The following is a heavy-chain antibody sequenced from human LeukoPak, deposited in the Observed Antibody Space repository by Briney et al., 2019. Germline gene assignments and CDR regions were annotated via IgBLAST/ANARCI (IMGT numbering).Heavy chain of an antibody. J-gene: IGHJ6*03. V-gene: IGHV1-18*04. CDR1: GYTFTDYY. D-gene: IGHD6-19*01. CDR2: ISAYNGNT. CDR3: ARDKSSGPVLGDYYYMDV. Sequence: ASVKVSCKASGYTFTDYYMHWVRQAPGQGLEWMGWISAYNGNTNYAQKLQGRVTMTTDTSTSTAYMELRSLRSDDTAVYYCARDKSSGPVLGDYYYMDVWGKGTTVTVSS.